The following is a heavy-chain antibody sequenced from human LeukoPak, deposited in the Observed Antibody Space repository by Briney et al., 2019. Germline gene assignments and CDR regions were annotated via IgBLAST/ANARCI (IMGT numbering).Heavy chain of an antibody. CDR2: INPNNGGT. D-gene: IGHD1-26*01. J-gene: IGHJ1*01. CDR1: GYTFTGSY. CDR3: GRDWAWERVWFQH. V-gene: IGHV1-2*02. Sequence: APVKVSCKASGYTFTGSYMHWVRQAPGQGLEWMGWINPNNGGTNYAQKFQGRVTMTRDTSISTAYMELSRLRSDDTAVYYCGRDWAWERVWFQHWGQGTQVIVSS.